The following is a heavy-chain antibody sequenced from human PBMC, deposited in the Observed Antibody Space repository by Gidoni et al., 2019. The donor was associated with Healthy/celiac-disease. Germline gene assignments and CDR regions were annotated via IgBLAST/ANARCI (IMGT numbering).Heavy chain of an antibody. CDR1: GFTFSSYA. Sequence: EVQLVESGGGLVQPGGSLRLSCSASGFTFSSYAMSWVRQAPGKGLECVSAISGSGGSTYYADAVNGRCTISRDNAKNTLYLQMNSLRAEDTAVYYCASHTALGHWGQGTMVTVSS. J-gene: IGHJ4*02. V-gene: IGHV3-23*04. CDR2: ISGSGGST. CDR3: ASHTALGH. D-gene: IGHD5-18*01.